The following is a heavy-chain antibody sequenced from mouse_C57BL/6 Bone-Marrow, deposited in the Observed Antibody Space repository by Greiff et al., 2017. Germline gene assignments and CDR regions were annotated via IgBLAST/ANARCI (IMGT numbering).Heavy chain of an antibody. D-gene: IGHD1-1*01. CDR3: TVVVLDY. CDR2: IVPENGDT. Sequence: VQLKESGAELVRPGASVTLSCTASGFNIKDDYMHWVKQRPEQGLVWIGWIVPENGDTEYASKFQGKAPITADTSSNTAYLQLSSLTSEDTAVYYCTVVVLDYWGQGTTLTVSS. V-gene: IGHV14-4*01. CDR1: GFNIKDDY. J-gene: IGHJ2*01.